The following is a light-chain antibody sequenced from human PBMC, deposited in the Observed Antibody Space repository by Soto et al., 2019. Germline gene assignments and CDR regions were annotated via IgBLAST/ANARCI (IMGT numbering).Light chain of an antibody. CDR2: GAS. Sequence: EIVLTQSPGTLSLSPGERATLSCRASQSVRNNFLAWYQQKPGQAPRLLIYGASNRATGVPDRFSGGGSGTDFTLTIRRLEPEDSAVYYCQHCGSPPRTFGQGTKVEIK. CDR1: QSVRNNF. J-gene: IGKJ1*01. V-gene: IGKV3-20*01. CDR3: QHCGSPPRT.